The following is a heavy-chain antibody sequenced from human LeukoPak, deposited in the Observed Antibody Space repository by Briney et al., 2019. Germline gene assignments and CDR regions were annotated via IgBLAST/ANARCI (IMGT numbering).Heavy chain of an antibody. D-gene: IGHD3-22*01. CDR3: ARCYYDGSGFYYYFDY. Sequence: PGGSLRLSCAASGFTFSSYAMSWVRQTPGKGLEWVSAISGSGGSTYYADPVKGRFTISRDNPKNTVFLQMGSLRGEDTAVYYCARCYYDGSGFYYYFDYWGQGTLVTVSS. V-gene: IGHV3-23*01. CDR2: ISGSGGST. J-gene: IGHJ4*02. CDR1: GFTFSSYA.